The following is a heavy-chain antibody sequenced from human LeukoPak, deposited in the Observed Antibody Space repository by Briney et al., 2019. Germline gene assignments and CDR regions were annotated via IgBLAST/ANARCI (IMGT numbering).Heavy chain of an antibody. V-gene: IGHV3-30*02. D-gene: IGHD6-6*01. CDR3: AKWKYSNSGIDDY. CDR2: IQNDASTK. Sequence: GGSLRLSCAASGFTFSHYGMHWVRQAPGKGLEWVAVIQNDASTKNYVDSVKGRFTISRDNSKNMLYLQMNSLRAEDTAVYYCAKWKYSNSGIDDYWGQGTLVTVSS. CDR1: GFTFSHYG. J-gene: IGHJ4*02.